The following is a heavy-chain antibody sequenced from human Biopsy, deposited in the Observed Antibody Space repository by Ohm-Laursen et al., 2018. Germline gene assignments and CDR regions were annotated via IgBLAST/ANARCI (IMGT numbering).Heavy chain of an antibody. J-gene: IGHJ4*02. V-gene: IGHV4-4*07. CDR3: ARDSRGGHLNTTLITGKNLDS. Sequence: SETLSLTCTVSGDSISSDYWTWIRRPAGKGLEWIGRIYGSGSTNYNPSVKSRVTISVDTSKNQFSLKLNSVTAADTAVYFCARDSRGGHLNTTLITGKNLDSWGQGILVTVSS. CDR2: IYGSGST. D-gene: IGHD3-16*01. CDR1: GDSISSDY.